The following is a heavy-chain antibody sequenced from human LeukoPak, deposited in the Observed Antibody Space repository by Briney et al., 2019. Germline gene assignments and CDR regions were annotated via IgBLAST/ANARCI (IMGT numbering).Heavy chain of an antibody. D-gene: IGHD5/OR15-5a*01. Sequence: PGGSLRLSCRASESTFSSFPMSWVRQAPGRGLEWISSISSSGSHIYYADSLKGRFTVSRDNAKNSLYVQMNSLRAEDTAVYYCAKIGVSGHWYFDLWGRGTLVTVSS. CDR2: ISSSGSHI. V-gene: IGHV3-21*01. CDR1: ESTFSSFP. J-gene: IGHJ2*01. CDR3: AKIGVSGHWYFDL.